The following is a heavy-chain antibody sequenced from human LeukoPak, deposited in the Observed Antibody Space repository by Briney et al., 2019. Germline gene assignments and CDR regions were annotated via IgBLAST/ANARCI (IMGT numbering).Heavy chain of an antibody. CDR1: GFTFSSYG. CDR3: ARDRHCSGGSCYVLDY. CDR2: ISSSSSYI. D-gene: IGHD2-15*01. Sequence: GGTLRLSCAASGFTFSSYGMSWVRQAPGKGLEWVSSISSSSSYIYYADSVKGRFTISRDNAKNSLYLQMNSLRAEDTAVYYCARDRHCSGGSCYVLDYWGQGTLVTVSS. J-gene: IGHJ4*02. V-gene: IGHV3-21*01.